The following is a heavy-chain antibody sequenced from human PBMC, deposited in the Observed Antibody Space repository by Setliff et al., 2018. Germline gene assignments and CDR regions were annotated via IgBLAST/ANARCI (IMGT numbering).Heavy chain of an antibody. D-gene: IGHD3-3*01. CDR1: GGSFSGYY. V-gene: IGHV4-34*01. CDR3: ARTYNFWSGYLYYYGMDV. J-gene: IGHJ6*02. CDR2: INHSGST. Sequence: SETLSLTCAVYGGSFSGYYWSWIRQPPGKGLEWIGEINHSGSTNYNPSLKSRVTISVDTSKNQFSLKLSSVTAADTAVYYCARTYNFWSGYLYYYGMDVWGQGTTVTVSS.